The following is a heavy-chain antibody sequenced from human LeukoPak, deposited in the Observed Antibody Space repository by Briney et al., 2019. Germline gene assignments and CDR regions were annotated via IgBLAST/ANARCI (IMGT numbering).Heavy chain of an antibody. V-gene: IGHV3-74*01. Sequence: PGGSLRLSCAASGFTFSSYWMHWVRQAPGKGLVWVSRINSDGSSTSYADSVKGRFTISRDNAKNTLYLQMNSLRAEDTAVYYCASGVVVVAASRSSYYMDAWGKGTTVTVSS. D-gene: IGHD2-15*01. J-gene: IGHJ6*03. CDR2: INSDGSST. CDR3: ASGVVVVAASRSSYYMDA. CDR1: GFTFSSYW.